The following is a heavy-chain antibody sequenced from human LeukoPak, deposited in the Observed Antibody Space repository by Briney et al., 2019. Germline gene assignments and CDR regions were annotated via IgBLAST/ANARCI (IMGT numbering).Heavy chain of an antibody. J-gene: IGHJ4*02. CDR2: ISSSSNYI. CDR3: ARPLWFGELVRALDY. V-gene: IGHV3-21*01. Sequence: PGGSLRLSCADSGFTFSLYSMNWVRQAPGKGLEWVSSISSSSNYIYYADSVKGRFTISRDNSKNTLYLQMNSLRAEDTAVYYCARPLWFGELVRALDYWGQGTLVTVSS. D-gene: IGHD3-10*01. CDR1: GFTFSLYS.